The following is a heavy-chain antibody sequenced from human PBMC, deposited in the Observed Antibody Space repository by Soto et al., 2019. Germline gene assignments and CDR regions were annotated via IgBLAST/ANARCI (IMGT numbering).Heavy chain of an antibody. V-gene: IGHV1-3*04. Sequence: ASVKVSCKASGYTFTYYPIHGVRQAPGQRLEWMGWINIGNGNTASSQKFQDRVTITRETSASTAYMELTSLRSEDTAVYYCAREPLCGGRCYDNYFDPWGQGTLVTVSS. J-gene: IGHJ5*02. D-gene: IGHD2-15*01. CDR1: GYTFTYYP. CDR2: INIGNGNT. CDR3: AREPLCGGRCYDNYFDP.